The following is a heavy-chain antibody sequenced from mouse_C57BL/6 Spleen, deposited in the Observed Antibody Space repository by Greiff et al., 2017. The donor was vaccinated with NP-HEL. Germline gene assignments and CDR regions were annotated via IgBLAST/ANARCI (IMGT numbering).Heavy chain of an antibody. V-gene: IGHV5-4*01. D-gene: IGHD2-3*01. Sequence: EVMLVESGGGLVKPGGSLKLSCAASGFTFSSYAMSWVRQTPEKRLEWVATISDGGSYTYYPDNVKGRFTISRDNAKNNLYLQMSHLKSEDTAMYYCARDGLDGYYAMDYWGQGTSVTVSS. CDR3: ARDGLDGYYAMDY. J-gene: IGHJ4*01. CDR1: GFTFSSYA. CDR2: ISDGGSYT.